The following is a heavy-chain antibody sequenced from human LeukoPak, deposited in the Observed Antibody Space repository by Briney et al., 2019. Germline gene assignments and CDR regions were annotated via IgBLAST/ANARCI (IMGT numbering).Heavy chain of an antibody. CDR1: GFTFDDYG. V-gene: IGHV3-20*04. J-gene: IGHJ4*02. D-gene: IGHD2-2*01. CDR2: INWNGGST. CDR3: ARVDNIVVVPAASYYFDY. Sequence: GESLKISCAASGFTFDDYGMSWVRQAPGKGLEWVSGINWNGGSTGYADSVKGRFTISRDNAKNSLYLQMNSLRAEDTALYYCARVDNIVVVPAASYYFDYWGQGTLATVSS.